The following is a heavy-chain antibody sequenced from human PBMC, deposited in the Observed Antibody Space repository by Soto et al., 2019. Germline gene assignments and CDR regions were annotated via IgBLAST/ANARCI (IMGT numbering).Heavy chain of an antibody. J-gene: IGHJ4*02. CDR1: GFPFSHYG. CDR2: ISNDGSNT. D-gene: IGHD6-13*01. CDR3: AKEPPAIAAGHIDS. V-gene: IGHV3-30*18. Sequence: GFLRLPFAASGFPFSHYGMHWVRQAPGKGLEWVAGISNDGSNTYYGDSVKGRFTISRDNSENTLYLQMNSLRAADTAVYYCAKEPPAIAAGHIDSWGQGTLVTVSS.